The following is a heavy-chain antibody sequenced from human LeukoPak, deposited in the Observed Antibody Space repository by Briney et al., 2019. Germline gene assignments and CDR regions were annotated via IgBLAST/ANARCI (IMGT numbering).Heavy chain of an antibody. V-gene: IGHV5-51*01. CDR3: ARHRAAGGSYYYGADV. Sequence: GESLKISCKGSGYTFRNYWIAWVRQMPGKGLEWMGISNPRDSDTRYSPSFQGQVTISADESTTTAYLQWSSLKASDTAMYYCARHRAAGGSYYYGADVWGLGTTVTVSS. CDR1: GYTFRNYW. J-gene: IGHJ6*02. D-gene: IGHD6-13*01. CDR2: SNPRDSDT.